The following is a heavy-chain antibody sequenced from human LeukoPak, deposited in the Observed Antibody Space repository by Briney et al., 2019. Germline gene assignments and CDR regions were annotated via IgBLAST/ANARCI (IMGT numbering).Heavy chain of an antibody. CDR1: GYSISSGYY. CDR3: ARVLVVPAASFDY. J-gene: IGHJ4*02. V-gene: IGHV4-38-2*02. D-gene: IGHD2-2*01. CDR2: IYHSGST. Sequence: PSETLSLTCTVSGYSISSGYYWGWIRQPPGKGLEWIGSIYHSGSTYYNPSLKSRVTISVDTSKNQFSLKLSSVTAADTAVYYCARVLVVPAASFDYWGQGTLVTVSS.